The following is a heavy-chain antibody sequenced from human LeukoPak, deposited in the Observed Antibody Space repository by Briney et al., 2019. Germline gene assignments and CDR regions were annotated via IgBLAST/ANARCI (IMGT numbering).Heavy chain of an antibody. CDR2: IYSGVTA. D-gene: IGHD1-7*01. CDR3: ARDVNYDHTY. CDR1: GFTVSNNY. V-gene: IGHV3-66*01. Sequence: GSLRLSCAASGFTVSNNYMSWVRQAPGKGLVWVSVIYSGVTAHYADSVKGRFTISRDNSKNTLYLQMNNLRAEDTAVYYCARDVNYDHTYWGQGTLVTVSS. J-gene: IGHJ4*02.